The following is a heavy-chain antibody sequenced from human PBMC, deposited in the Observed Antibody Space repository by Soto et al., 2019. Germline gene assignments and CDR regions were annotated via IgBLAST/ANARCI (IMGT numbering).Heavy chain of an antibody. V-gene: IGHV4-39*07. Sequence: SETLSLTCTVSGGSISSSSYYWGWIRQPPGKGLEWIGSIYYSGSTYYNPSLKSRVTMSVDTSKNQFSLKLSSVTAADTAVYYCARDPVGVTHFDYWGQGALVTVSS. CDR1: GGSISSSSYY. CDR3: ARDPVGVTHFDY. D-gene: IGHD1-26*01. J-gene: IGHJ4*02. CDR2: IYYSGST.